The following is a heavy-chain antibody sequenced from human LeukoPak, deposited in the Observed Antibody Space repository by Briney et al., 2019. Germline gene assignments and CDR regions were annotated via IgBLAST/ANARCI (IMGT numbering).Heavy chain of an antibody. D-gene: IGHD3-3*01. CDR1: GGTFSSYA. CDR3: AREPGHYFWSGPFDP. J-gene: IGHJ5*02. CDR2: IIPIFGTA. Sequence: SVKVSCKASGGTFSSYAISWVRQAPGQGLEWMGGIIPIFGTANYAQKFQGRVTITADESTSTAYMELSSLRSEDTAVYYCAREPGHYFWSGPFDPWGQGTLVTVSS. V-gene: IGHV1-69*13.